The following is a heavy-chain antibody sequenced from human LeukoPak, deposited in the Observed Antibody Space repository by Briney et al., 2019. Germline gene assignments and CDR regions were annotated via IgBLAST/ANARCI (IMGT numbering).Heavy chain of an antibody. D-gene: IGHD1-26*01. CDR2: ISGSGGST. Sequence: GGSLRLSCAASGFTFSSYGMSWVRQAPGKGLEWVSAISGSGGSTYYADSVKGRFTISRDNAKNSLYLQMDSLRVEDTAVYYCARAYSERYGLGYYYMDVWGKGTTVTVSS. V-gene: IGHV3-23*01. CDR1: GFTFSSYG. CDR3: ARAYSERYGLGYYYMDV. J-gene: IGHJ6*03.